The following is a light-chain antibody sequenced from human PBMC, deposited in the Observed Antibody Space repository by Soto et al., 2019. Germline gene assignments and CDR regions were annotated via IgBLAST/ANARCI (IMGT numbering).Light chain of an antibody. CDR1: HTVTSNY. CDR3: QQYGGSPRT. CDR2: GAS. Sequence: EIVLTQSPDTLSLSPGERATLSCRASHTVTSNYLAWYQQKPGQAPRLLIYGASSRATDIPDRFSGSGSGTDFTLTISRLETEDFAVYYCQQYGGSPRTFRQGTKVEIK. V-gene: IGKV3-20*01. J-gene: IGKJ1*01.